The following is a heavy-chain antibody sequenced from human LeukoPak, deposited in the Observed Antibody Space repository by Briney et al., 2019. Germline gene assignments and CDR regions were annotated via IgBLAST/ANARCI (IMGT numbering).Heavy chain of an antibody. CDR1: GFTFSSYA. V-gene: IGHV3-23*01. D-gene: IGHD3-3*01. Sequence: QAGESPRLSCAASGFTFSSYAMSWVRQAPGKGLEWVSAISGSGGSTYYADSVKGRFTISRDNSKNTLYLQMNSLRAEDTAVYYCASSARRSGYYPSGLDYWGQGTLVTVSS. CDR2: ISGSGGST. CDR3: ASSARRSGYYPSGLDY. J-gene: IGHJ4*02.